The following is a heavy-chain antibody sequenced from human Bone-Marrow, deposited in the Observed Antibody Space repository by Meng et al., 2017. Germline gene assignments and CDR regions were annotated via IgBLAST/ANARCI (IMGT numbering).Heavy chain of an antibody. Sequence: QVQLVQSGAEVKTPGASVKVSCKASGYTFTGYYMHWVRQAPGQGLEWMGRINPNSGGTNYAQKFQGRVTMTRDTSISTAYMELSSLRSEDTAVYYCARAAVADLNWYFDLWGRGTLVTVSS. CDR2: INPNSGGT. CDR1: GYTFTGYY. J-gene: IGHJ2*01. CDR3: ARAAVADLNWYFDL. D-gene: IGHD6-19*01. V-gene: IGHV1-2*06.